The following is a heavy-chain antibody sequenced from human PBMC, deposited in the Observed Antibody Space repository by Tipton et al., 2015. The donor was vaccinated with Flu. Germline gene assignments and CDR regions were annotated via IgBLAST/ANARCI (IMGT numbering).Heavy chain of an antibody. CDR1: GFTFGDYA. J-gene: IGHJ3*02. CDR2: IRSKAYGGTT. Sequence: SLRLSCTASGFTFGDYAMSWVRQAPGKGLEWVGFIRSKAYGGTTEYAASVKGRFTISRDDSKSIAYLQMNSLKTEDTAVYYCTRDLAPAAAGFTPSDAFDIWGQGTMVTVSS. CDR3: TRDLAPAAAGFTPSDAFDI. V-gene: IGHV3-49*04. D-gene: IGHD6-13*01.